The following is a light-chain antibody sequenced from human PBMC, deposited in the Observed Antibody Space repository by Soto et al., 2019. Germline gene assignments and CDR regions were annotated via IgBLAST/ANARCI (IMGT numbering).Light chain of an antibody. CDR2: AAS. V-gene: IGKV3-20*01. J-gene: IGKJ2*01. CDR1: QSVSHY. CDR3: QQYGTSPRT. Sequence: IVLTQSPGTLSLSPGERATLSCRATQSVSHYLAWYQHRPGQSPRLLIYAASSRPTGIPDRFSGSGSGTDFTLTISRLEPEDFAVYYCQQYGTSPRTFGQGTKLEIK.